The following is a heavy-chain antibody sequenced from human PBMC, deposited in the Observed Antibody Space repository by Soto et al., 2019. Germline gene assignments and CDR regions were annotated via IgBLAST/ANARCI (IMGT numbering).Heavy chain of an antibody. D-gene: IGHD3-22*01. Sequence: GASVQVSCKASGYTFTSYYMHWVRQAPGQGLEWMGLINPSGGSTSYAQKFQGRVTMTRDTSTSTVYMELSSLRSEDTAVYYCARDSGGDSYYYDSSGYYALDDYWGQGTLVTVSS. V-gene: IGHV1-46*01. CDR3: ARDSGGDSYYYDSSGYYALDDY. CDR2: INPSGGST. CDR1: GYTFTSYY. J-gene: IGHJ4*02.